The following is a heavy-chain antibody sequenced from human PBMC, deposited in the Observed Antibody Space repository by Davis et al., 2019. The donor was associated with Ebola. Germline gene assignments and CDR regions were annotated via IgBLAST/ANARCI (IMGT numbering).Heavy chain of an antibody. CDR3: ARGWLRVGMDV. D-gene: IGHD5-12*01. CDR2: TYYYRSKWYI. Sequence: HSQTLSLTCAISGDSVSGNNGAWNWIRQSPSRGLEWLGRTYYYRSKWYIDYAESVRGRIIINPDTSKNQLSLQVNSVTPEDTALYYCARGWLRVGMDVWGEGTSVTVSS. CDR1: GDSVSGNNGA. J-gene: IGHJ6*04. V-gene: IGHV6-1*01.